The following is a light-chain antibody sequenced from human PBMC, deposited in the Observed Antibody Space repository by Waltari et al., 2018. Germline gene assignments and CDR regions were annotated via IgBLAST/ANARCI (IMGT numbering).Light chain of an antibody. J-gene: IGLJ2*01. CDR3: AAWDASHVV. CDR2: RNN. V-gene: IGLV1-47*01. CDR1: SSNIAPNY. Sequence: QSVLTQPPSASGPPGQRVTISCSGVSSNIAPNYVNWYQQFPGTAPKLRIYRNNQRPSGVPDRFSGSKSGTSASLAISGLRSEDEAEYYCAAWDASHVVFGGGTKLTVL.